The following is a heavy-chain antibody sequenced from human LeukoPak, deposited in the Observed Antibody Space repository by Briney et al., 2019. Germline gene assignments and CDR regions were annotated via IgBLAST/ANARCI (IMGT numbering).Heavy chain of an antibody. CDR2: ISNSGGST. J-gene: IGHJ4*02. Sequence: PGGSLRLSCAASGFTFSRFAMSWVRQTPGKGLEWVSTISNSGGSTYNADSVKGRFTISRDNSKNTLYLQMNSLRAEDTAVYSSPFDYWGQGTLVSVSS. CDR3: PFDY. CDR1: GFTFSRFA. V-gene: IGHV3-23*01.